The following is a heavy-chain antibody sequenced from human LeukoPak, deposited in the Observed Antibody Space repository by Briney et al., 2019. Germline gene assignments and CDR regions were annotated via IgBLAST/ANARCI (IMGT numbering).Heavy chain of an antibody. D-gene: IGHD5-12*01. J-gene: IGHJ4*02. CDR2: INPNSGGT. Sequence: GASVTVSCTASGYTFTGYYMHWVRQAPGQGLEWMGWINPNSGGTNYAQKFQGRVTMTRDTSISTAYMELSRLRSDDTAVYYCARSLIVATTFDWGQGTLVTVSS. CDR3: ARSLIVATTFD. V-gene: IGHV1-2*02. CDR1: GYTFTGYY.